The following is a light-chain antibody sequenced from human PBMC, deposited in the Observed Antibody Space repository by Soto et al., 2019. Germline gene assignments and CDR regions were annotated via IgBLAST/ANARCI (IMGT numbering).Light chain of an antibody. CDR2: GAS. V-gene: IGKV3-20*01. CDR1: QSVGSDF. CDR3: QQYGSLSWT. Sequence: EIVLTQSPGTLSLSPGERATLSCRASQSVGSDFLAWYQQKPGQAPRILIFGASGRATGIPDRFSGSGSGTDFTLTISRLEPEDCAVYYCQQYGSLSWTCGQGTKVEIK. J-gene: IGKJ1*01.